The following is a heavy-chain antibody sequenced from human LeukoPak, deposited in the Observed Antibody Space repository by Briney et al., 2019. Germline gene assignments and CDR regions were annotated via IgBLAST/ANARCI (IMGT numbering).Heavy chain of an antibody. CDR1: GFTVSSNY. D-gene: IGHD2/OR15-2a*01. V-gene: IGHV3-66*01. J-gene: IGHJ4*02. Sequence: GGSLRLSCAASGFTVSSNYMSWVRQAPGKGLEWVSVIYSGGSTYHADSVKGRFTISRDNSKNTLYLQMNSLRAEDTAVYYCARDSNGSYYFDYWGQGTLVTVSS. CDR2: IYSGGST. CDR3: ARDSNGSYYFDY.